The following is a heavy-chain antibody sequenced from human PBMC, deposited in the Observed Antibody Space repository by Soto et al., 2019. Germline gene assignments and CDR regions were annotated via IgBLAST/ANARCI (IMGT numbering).Heavy chain of an antibody. D-gene: IGHD2-15*01. CDR1: GGTFSSYA. Sequence: QVQLVQSGAEVKKPGSSVKVSCKASGGTFSSYAISWVRQAPGQGLEWMGAIIPIFGTANYAQKFQGRVTITADDSTSTADMELSSLGSEATAVYYCASNEGDYCSGGSCYGGGYFDYWGQGTLVTVSS. CDR3: ASNEGDYCSGGSCYGGGYFDY. V-gene: IGHV1-69*01. J-gene: IGHJ4*02. CDR2: IIPIFGTA.